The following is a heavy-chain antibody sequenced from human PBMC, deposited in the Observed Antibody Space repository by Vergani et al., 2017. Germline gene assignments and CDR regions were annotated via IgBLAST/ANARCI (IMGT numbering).Heavy chain of an antibody. CDR2: IYPGNSET. D-gene: IGHD3/OR15-3a*01. CDR3: ARVYCRGMSCAGTDYFYHIDV. Sequence: EVPLEQSGAAVKKPGESLEISCKGSGYSFSRNWIAWVRERPGQGLEWMGMIYPGNSETRNNPSFRGQVTMSVDKSISTAYLQWSSLKASDSAMYYCARVYCRGMSCAGTDYFYHIDVWGQGTTVTVSS. V-gene: IGHV5-51*03. CDR1: GYSFSRNW. J-gene: IGHJ6*03.